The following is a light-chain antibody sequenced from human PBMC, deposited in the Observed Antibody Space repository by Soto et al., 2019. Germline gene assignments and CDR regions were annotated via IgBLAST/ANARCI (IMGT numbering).Light chain of an antibody. J-gene: IGLJ1*01. CDR1: SSDVGGSNF. V-gene: IGLV2-14*03. CDR3: VSYTSSSTYV. CDR2: DVA. Sequence: QSVLTQPASVSDSPGQSITISCTGTSSDVGGSNFVSWYQQHPGKSPKLIIYDVANRPSGVSNLFSCSKSCSTASPIISRLQTEDEADYYCVSYTSSSTYVFGTGTKGTVL.